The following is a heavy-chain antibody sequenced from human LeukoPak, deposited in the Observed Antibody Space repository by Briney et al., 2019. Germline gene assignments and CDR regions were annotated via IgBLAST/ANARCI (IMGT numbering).Heavy chain of an antibody. CDR3: GRAPGGWLDY. CDR2: INPSGGSP. V-gene: IGHV1-46*01. D-gene: IGHD6-19*01. Sequence: ASVKVSCKASGYTFTSYFMHWVRQAPGQGLEWMGIINPSGGSPSYAQKFQGRVTMTSDTSTNTAYMELSSLRSEDTAVYYCGRAPGGWLDYWGQGTLVTVSS. J-gene: IGHJ4*02. CDR1: GYTFTSYF.